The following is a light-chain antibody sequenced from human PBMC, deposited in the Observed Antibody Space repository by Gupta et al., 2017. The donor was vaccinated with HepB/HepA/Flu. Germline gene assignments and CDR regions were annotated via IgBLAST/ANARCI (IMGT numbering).Light chain of an antibody. J-gene: IGLJ2*01. V-gene: IGLV2-23*02. Sequence: SALTQPASVSGCRGQSITLSCTGTSSDIGTYNLVSWYQQLPGKAPTLILYEVTKRPSGVSDRFSGSKSGNTASLTISGLQAQDEAQYYCCSYAGNSGLTFGGGTRLTVL. CDR3: CSYAGNSGLT. CDR1: SSDIGTYNL. CDR2: EVT.